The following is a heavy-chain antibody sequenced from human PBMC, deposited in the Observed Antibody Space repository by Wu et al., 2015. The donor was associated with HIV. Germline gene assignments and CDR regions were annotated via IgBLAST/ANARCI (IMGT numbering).Heavy chain of an antibody. V-gene: IGHV1-18*01. Sequence: QVQLVQSGAEVKKPGASVKVSCKASGYTFITHAITWVRQAPGQRPEWMGWITTHNGYTKYAQKFQDRLSLTTDTSTSTAYMELRSLRSDDTAVYYCARDGDIVATIRDAFDIWGQGTMVTVSS. J-gene: IGHJ3*02. CDR1: GYTFITHA. D-gene: IGHD5-12*01. CDR3: ARDGDIVATIRDAFDI. CDR2: ITTHNGYT.